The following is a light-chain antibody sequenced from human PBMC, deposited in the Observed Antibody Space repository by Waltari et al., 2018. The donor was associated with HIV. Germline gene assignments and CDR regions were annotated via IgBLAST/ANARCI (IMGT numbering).Light chain of an antibody. CDR2: SNY. CDR1: SSNVGSNT. J-gene: IGLJ3*02. CDR3: ATWDDSLNGRV. V-gene: IGLV1-44*01. Sequence: QSVLTQPPSPSGPPGQRVTIPCSGSSSNVGSNTVNWYQQPPGTAPNLLIYSNYHRPSGVPDRFSGSKSGTSASRAISGLQSEDEADYYCATWDDSLNGRVFGGGTKLTVL.